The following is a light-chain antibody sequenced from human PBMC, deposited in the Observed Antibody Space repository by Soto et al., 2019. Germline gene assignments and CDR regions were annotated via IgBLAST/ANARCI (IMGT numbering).Light chain of an antibody. CDR2: SAS. V-gene: IGKV3-15*01. Sequence: EIVMTQSPATLSVSPGGRATLSCRASQSISDTLAWYQQKPGQAPRLHIYSASRGATGFPARFSGSGSGTDFTLTISSLQSEDFAVYYCQQSNNWPWTFGQGTKVEIK. J-gene: IGKJ1*01. CDR1: QSISDT. CDR3: QQSNNWPWT.